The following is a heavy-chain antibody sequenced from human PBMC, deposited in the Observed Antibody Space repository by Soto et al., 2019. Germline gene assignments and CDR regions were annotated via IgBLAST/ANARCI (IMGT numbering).Heavy chain of an antibody. CDR3: AREGILFAGVSVFSGMDV. CDR2: INPSSGNT. J-gene: IGHJ6*02. CDR1: GYSFTRHD. Sequence: QVQLVQSGAEVKKPGASVKVSCKASGYSFTRHDINWVRQAPGQGLEWMGWINPSSGNTGYAQRFLGRLIMTTDTSTSTDYMELSGLKSEDTAIDYCAREGILFAGVSVFSGMDVWGQGTTVTVPS. V-gene: IGHV1-8*01. D-gene: IGHD3-3*01.